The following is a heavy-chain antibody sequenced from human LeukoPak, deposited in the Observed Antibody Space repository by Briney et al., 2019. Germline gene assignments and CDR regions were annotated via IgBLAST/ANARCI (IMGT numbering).Heavy chain of an antibody. D-gene: IGHD2-2*01. CDR2: ISGSGGST. CDR1: GFTFSSYA. V-gene: IGHV3-23*01. Sequence: GSLRLSCAASGFTFSSYAMSWVRQAPGRGLEWVSAISGSGGSTYYADSVKGRFTISRDNSKNTLYLQMNSLRAEVTAVYYCAKGMGYCSSTSCYAVDYRGQGTLVTVSS. J-gene: IGHJ4*02. CDR3: AKGMGYCSSTSCYAVDY.